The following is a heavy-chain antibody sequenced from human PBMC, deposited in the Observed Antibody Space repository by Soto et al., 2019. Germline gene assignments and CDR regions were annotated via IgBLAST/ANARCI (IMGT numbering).Heavy chain of an antibody. V-gene: IGHV3-66*01. J-gene: IGHJ6*01. Sequence: EVQLVESGGGLVQPGGSLRLSCAASGFTVSSKYMTWVRQAPGKGLEWVSLIQSGGTTYYADSVKGRFTISRDTSENTLHLQMDSLRVEDPAVYSCARDDVLCDGGSCNGIPLAVWGEGTTVTFSS. CDR3: ARDDVLCDGGSCNGIPLAV. D-gene: IGHD2-15*01. CDR2: IQSGGTT. CDR1: GFTVSSKY.